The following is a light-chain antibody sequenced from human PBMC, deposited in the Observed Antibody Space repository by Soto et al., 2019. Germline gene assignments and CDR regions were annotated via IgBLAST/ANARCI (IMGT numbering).Light chain of an antibody. CDR3: QQYVGSRSIT. CDR1: QSVGSNY. CDR2: GAS. J-gene: IGKJ5*01. Sequence: EIVLTQSPGTLSLSPGERATLSCRASQSVGSNYLAWYQQIPGQAPRLLIYGASSRATGVPDRFSGSGSGTDFTLTISRLEPEDFAVYYCQQYVGSRSITFGQGTRLEIK. V-gene: IGKV3-20*01.